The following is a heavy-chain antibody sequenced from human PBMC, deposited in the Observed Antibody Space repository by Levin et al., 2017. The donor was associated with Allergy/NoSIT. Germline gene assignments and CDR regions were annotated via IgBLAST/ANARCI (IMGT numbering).Heavy chain of an antibody. CDR2: ISSSSSTI. J-gene: IGHJ6*03. D-gene: IGHD2-2*01. CDR3: ASVPASYCSSTSCSYYYYYMDG. CDR1: GFTFSSYS. Sequence: PGGSLRLSCAASGFTFSSYSMNWVRQAPGKGLEWVSYISSSSSTIYYADSVKGRFTISRDNAKNSLYLQMNSLRAEDTAVYYCASVPASYCSSTSCSYYYYYMDGWGKGTTVTVSS. V-gene: IGHV3-48*01.